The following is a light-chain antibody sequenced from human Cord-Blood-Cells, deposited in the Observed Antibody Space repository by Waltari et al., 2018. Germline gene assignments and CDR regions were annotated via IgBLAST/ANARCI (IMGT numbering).Light chain of an antibody. CDR2: AAS. V-gene: IGKV1-39*01. J-gene: IGKJ2*01. CDR1: QSISSY. CDR3: QQSYSTPYT. Sequence: DIQMTQSQSSMVASVGDRVTNTCRASQSISSYLNWYQQKPGKAPKLLIYAASSLQSGVPSRFSGSGSGTDFTLTISSLQPEDFATYYCQQSYSTPYTFGQGTKLEIK.